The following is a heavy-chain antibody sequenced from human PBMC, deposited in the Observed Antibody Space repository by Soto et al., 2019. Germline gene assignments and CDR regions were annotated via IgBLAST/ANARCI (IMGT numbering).Heavy chain of an antibody. V-gene: IGHV3-15*07. CDR3: TRDLTF. J-gene: IGHJ4*02. CDR1: GFTFSNAW. D-gene: IGHD2-21*02. Sequence: PGGSLRLSCAASGFTFSNAWMNWVRQAPGKGLEWVGRIKSRTDGETTDYAAPVKGRFAISRDDSKHTLYVQMDSLKTEDTAVYYCTRDLTFGGQGTLVTVSS. CDR2: IKSRTDGETT.